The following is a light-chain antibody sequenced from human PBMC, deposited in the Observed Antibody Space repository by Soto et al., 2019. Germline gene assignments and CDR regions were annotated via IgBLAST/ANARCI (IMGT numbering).Light chain of an antibody. CDR2: GSS. Sequence: EIVMTQSPATLSVSPGEGATLSCRASHGIGTLLAWYLQRPGQAPRLLIYGSSTRASGLPARFSGSGSGTEFTLTISSLQSEDFAVYYCQQYYKWPITFGGGTNVEI. CDR1: HGIGTL. J-gene: IGKJ4*01. CDR3: QQYYKWPIT. V-gene: IGKV3-15*01.